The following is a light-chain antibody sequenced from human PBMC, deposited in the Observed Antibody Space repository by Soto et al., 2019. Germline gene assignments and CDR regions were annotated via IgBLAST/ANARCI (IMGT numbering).Light chain of an antibody. CDR1: SSDVGGYNY. Sequence: QSALTQPASVSGSPGRSITISCMGPSSDVGGYNYVSWYQQHPGKAPKLMIYEVSNRPSGVSNRFSGSKSGNTASLTISGLQAEDEADYYCSSYTSSTTRVFGGGTKLTVL. CDR2: EVS. V-gene: IGLV2-14*01. J-gene: IGLJ3*02. CDR3: SSYTSSTTRV.